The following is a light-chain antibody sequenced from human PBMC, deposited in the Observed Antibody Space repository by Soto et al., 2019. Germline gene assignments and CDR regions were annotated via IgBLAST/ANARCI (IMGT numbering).Light chain of an antibody. CDR3: ETWDSNTRV. J-gene: IGLJ2*01. CDR1: SGHSTYI. CDR2: LEESGMY. V-gene: IGLV4-60*02. Sequence: QPVLTQSSSASASLGSSVKLTCTLSSGHSTYIIAWHQQQPGKAPRFLMKLEESGMYNRGSGIPDRFSGSSSGADRYLTISHLQFDDEADYYCETWDSNTRVFGGGTKVTVL.